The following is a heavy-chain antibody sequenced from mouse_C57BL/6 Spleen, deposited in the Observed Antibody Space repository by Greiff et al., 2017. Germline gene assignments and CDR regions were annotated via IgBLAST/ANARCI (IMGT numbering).Heavy chain of an antibody. CDR1: GFTFSDYG. J-gene: IGHJ1*03. D-gene: IGHD1-1*01. CDR3: ARTGSSYVGYFDV. V-gene: IGHV5-17*01. Sequence: EVKLVESGGGLVKPGGSLQLSCAASGFTFSDYGMHWVRQAPEKGLEWVAYISSGSSTIYYADTVMGRFTISRDNAKNTLFLQMTSLRSEDTAMYYCARTGSSYVGYFDVWGTGTTVTVSS. CDR2: ISSGSSTI.